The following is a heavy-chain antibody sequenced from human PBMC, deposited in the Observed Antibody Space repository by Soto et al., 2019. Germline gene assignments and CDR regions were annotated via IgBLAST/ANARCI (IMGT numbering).Heavy chain of an antibody. J-gene: IGHJ5*02. V-gene: IGHV5-10-1*03. CDR1: GYSFTSYW. D-gene: IGHD6-19*01. Sequence: EVQLVQSGAEVKKPGESLRISCKGSGYSFTSYWISWVRQMPGKGLEWMGRIDPSDSYTNYSPSFQGHVTISADKSISTAYQQWSSLKASDTAMYYCASTRVNSSGWFQRLNWFDPWGQGTLVTVSS. CDR2: IDPSDSYT. CDR3: ASTRVNSSGWFQRLNWFDP.